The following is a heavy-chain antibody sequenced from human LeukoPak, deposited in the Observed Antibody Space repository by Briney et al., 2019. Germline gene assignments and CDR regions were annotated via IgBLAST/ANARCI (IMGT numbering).Heavy chain of an antibody. Sequence: GGSLRLSCAASGFTFSSYWMHWVRQAPGKGLVWVSRTNSDGGSTSYADSVKGRFTISRDNAKNTVYLQMNSLRADDTAVYYYARGKRNSSSSPLHYWGQGTLVTVSS. CDR2: TNSDGGST. CDR3: ARGKRNSSSSPLHY. J-gene: IGHJ4*02. D-gene: IGHD6-13*01. V-gene: IGHV3-74*01. CDR1: GFTFSSYW.